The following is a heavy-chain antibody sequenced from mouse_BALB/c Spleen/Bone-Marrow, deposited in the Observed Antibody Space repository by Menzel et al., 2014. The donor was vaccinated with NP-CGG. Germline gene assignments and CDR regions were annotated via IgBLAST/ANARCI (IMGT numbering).Heavy chain of an antibody. CDR3: ARNYGNYVWFAN. V-gene: IGHV1-9*01. CDR2: ILPGSGST. CDR1: GYTFSRYW. D-gene: IGHD2-1*01. Sequence: QVQLQQSGAELMKPGASVKISCKATGYTFSRYWIEWVKQRPGHGLEWIGEILPGSGSTNYNEKFKGKATFTADTSSNTAYVQLSSPKSEDSAVYYCARNYGNYVWFANWGQETLVTVSA. J-gene: IGHJ3*01.